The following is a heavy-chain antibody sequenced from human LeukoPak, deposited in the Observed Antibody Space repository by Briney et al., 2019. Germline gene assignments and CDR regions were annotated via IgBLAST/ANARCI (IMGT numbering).Heavy chain of an antibody. CDR3: AREAYYYDSSGYYYWGLFDY. CDR1: GVSFSGYY. CDR2: INHSGST. J-gene: IGHJ4*02. V-gene: IGHV4-34*01. Sequence: PSETLSLTCAVYGVSFSGYYWSWIRQPPGKGLEWIGEINHSGSTNYNPSLKSRVTISVDTSKNQFSLKLSSVTAADTAVYYCAREAYYYDSSGYYYWGLFDYWGQGTLVTVSS. D-gene: IGHD3-22*01.